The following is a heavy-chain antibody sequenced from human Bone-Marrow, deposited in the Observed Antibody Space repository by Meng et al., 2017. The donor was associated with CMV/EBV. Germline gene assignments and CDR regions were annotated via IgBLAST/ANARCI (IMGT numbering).Heavy chain of an antibody. CDR2: IDWDDDK. V-gene: IGHV2-70D*14. CDR1: GFSLSTTAMR. D-gene: IGHD6-13*01. CDR3: ARMSSYSRTWFLDY. J-gene: IGHJ4*02. Sequence: PKLVIPTQTLTLTRTFSGFSLSTTAMRVSWIRQPPSKALEWLARIDWDDDKYYSTSLRTRLTISKDTYKNQVVLTMTNMDPADTATYYCARMSSYSRTWFLDYWGQGTLVTVSS.